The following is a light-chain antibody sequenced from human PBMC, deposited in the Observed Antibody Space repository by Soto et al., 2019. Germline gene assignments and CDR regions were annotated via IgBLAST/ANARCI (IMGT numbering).Light chain of an antibody. CDR3: AAWDDSLSGPVV. Sequence: QSVLTQPPSASGTPGQRVTISCSGSSSNIGSNYVYWYQQLPGTAPNLLIYRNNQRPSGVPDRFSGSKSGTSASLAISGLRSEDEADDYCAAWDDSLSGPVVFGGGTQLTVL. J-gene: IGLJ2*01. V-gene: IGLV1-47*01. CDR1: SSNIGSNY. CDR2: RNN.